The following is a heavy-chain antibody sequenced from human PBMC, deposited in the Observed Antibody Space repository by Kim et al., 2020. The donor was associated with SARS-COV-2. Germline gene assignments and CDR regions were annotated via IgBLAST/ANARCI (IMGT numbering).Heavy chain of an antibody. J-gene: IGHJ6*02. D-gene: IGHD3-10*01. Sequence: SETLSLTCTVSGGSISSSSYYWGWIRQPTGKGLEWIGSIYYSGSTYYNPSLKSRVTISVDTSKNQFSLKLSSVTAADTAVYYCARHSQYGSGTMDVWGQGTTVTVSS. CDR2: IYYSGST. V-gene: IGHV4-39*01. CDR1: GGSISSSSYY. CDR3: ARHSQYGSGTMDV.